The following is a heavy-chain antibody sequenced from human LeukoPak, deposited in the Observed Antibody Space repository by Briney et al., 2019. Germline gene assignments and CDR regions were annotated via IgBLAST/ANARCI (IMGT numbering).Heavy chain of an antibody. CDR1: GFKFSNHW. CDR2: IKQDGTAK. D-gene: IGHD6-19*01. CDR3: ARDVAGFDY. Sequence: GGSLRLSCAASGFKFSNHWMSWVRQAPGKGPEWVANIKQDGTAKYYVDSVKGRFTISRDNAKNSLYLQMNNLRAEDTAVYYCARDVAGFDYWGQGTLVTVSS. J-gene: IGHJ4*02. V-gene: IGHV3-7*03.